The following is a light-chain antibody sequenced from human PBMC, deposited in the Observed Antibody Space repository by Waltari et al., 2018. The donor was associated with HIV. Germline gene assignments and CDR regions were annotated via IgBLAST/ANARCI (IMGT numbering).Light chain of an antibody. CDR2: SAF. Sequence: EIVLTQSPGILSLSLGERATLSCRASQSVSSSWLAWYQQKPGQAPRLLIYSAFNRATGIPDRFSGSGSATDFTLTISSLEPDDFAVYYCQHYDTSLPLITFGQGTRLEIK. J-gene: IGKJ5*01. V-gene: IGKV3-20*01. CDR3: QHYDTSLPLIT. CDR1: QSVSSSW.